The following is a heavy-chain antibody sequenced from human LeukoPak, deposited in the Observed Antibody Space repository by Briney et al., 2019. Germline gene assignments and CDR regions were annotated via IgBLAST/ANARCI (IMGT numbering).Heavy chain of an antibody. J-gene: IGHJ5*02. CDR1: GFTLSNYS. V-gene: IGHV3-48*04. CDR3: AREGAVTTYDWFDP. D-gene: IGHD4-11*01. Sequence: GGSLRLSCAASGFTLSNYSMNWVRQAPGKGLEWVSYITSSSTVYYAGSVKGRFTISRDNAKNSLFLQMNSLRAEDTAVYYCAREGAVTTYDWFDPWGQGTLVTVSS. CDR2: ITSSSTV.